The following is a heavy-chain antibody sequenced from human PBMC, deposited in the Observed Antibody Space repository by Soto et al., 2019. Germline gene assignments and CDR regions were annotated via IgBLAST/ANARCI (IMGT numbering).Heavy chain of an antibody. CDR2: ISGSGADT. CDR1: GFTFSSYA. D-gene: IGHD5-18*01. J-gene: IGHJ4*02. Sequence: EVQLLESGGGLVQPGGSLRLSCAASGFTFSSYAMSWVRQAPGKGLEWVSAISGSGADTDYADSVKGRFTISRDNSKNTLFLQMNSLSAEDTAIYYCAGPGYSSQDYWGQGTLVTVSS. CDR3: AGPGYSSQDY. V-gene: IGHV3-23*01.